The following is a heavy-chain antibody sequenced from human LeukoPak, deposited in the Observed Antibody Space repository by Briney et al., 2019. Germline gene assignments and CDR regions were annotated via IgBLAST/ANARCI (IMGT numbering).Heavy chain of an antibody. V-gene: IGHV4-59*01. J-gene: IGHJ6*02. CDR2: IYYSGST. Sequence: SETLSLTCTVSGGSISSYYWSWIRQPPGKGLEWIGYIYYSGSTNYNPSLKSRVTISVDTSKNQFSLKLSSVTAADTAVYYCARDQGRGDFGVVISTTLYYYGMDVWGQGTTVTVSS. D-gene: IGHD3-3*01. CDR3: ARDQGRGDFGVVISTTLYYYGMDV. CDR1: GGSISSYY.